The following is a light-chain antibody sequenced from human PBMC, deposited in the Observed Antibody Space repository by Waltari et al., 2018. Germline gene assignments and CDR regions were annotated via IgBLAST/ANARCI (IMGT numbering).Light chain of an antibody. CDR3: QSYDNRLSVVA. Sequence: QSVLTPPPSVSGAPGQSVTIPCTGGSSNIGADYDVHWYQQLPGTVPKLLIYGNNNRPSGVPARFFGSKSGTSASLAITGLQAEDEADYYCQSYDNRLSVVAFGGGTKVTVL. V-gene: IGLV1-40*01. CDR2: GNN. J-gene: IGLJ3*02. CDR1: SSNIGADYD.